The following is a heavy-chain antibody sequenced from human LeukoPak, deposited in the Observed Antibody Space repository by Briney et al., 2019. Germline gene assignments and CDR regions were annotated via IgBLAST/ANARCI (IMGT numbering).Heavy chain of an antibody. Sequence: ASVKVSCKASGYTFTGYYMHWVRQAPGQGLEWMGWINPNSGGTNYAQKFQGRVTMTRDTSISTAYMELSRLRSDDTAVYYCARDRRVRYYDSSGYPPNWFDPWGQGTLVTVSS. CDR3: ARDRRVRYYDSSGYPPNWFDP. J-gene: IGHJ5*02. CDR1: GYTFTGYY. V-gene: IGHV1-2*02. D-gene: IGHD3-22*01. CDR2: INPNSGGT.